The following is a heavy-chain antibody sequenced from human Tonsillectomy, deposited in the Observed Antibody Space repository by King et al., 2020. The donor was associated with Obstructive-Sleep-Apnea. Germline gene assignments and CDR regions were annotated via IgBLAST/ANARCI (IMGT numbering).Heavy chain of an antibody. CDR2: IYYSGST. V-gene: IGHV4-30-4*01. CDR3: AREDSYGYGGGYYFDY. D-gene: IGHD5-18*01. Sequence: LQESGPGLVKPSQTLSLTCTVSGGSISSGDYYWSWIRQPPGKGLEWIGYIYYSGSTYYNPSLKSRVTISVDTSKNQFSLKLSSVTAADTAVYYCAREDSYGYGGGYYFDYWGQGTLVTVSS. CDR1: GGSISSGDYY. J-gene: IGHJ4*02.